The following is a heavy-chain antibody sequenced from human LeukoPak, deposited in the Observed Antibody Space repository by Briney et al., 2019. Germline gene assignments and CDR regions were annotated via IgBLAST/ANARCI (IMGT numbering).Heavy chain of an antibody. CDR3: ARVSGTEDYYDSSGYYSPSY. CDR2: IYSGGST. Sequence: GGSLRLSCAASGFTVSSNYMSWVRQAPGKGLEWVSVIYSGGSTYYADSVKGRFTISRDNSKNTLYLQMNSLRAEDTAVYYCARVSGTEDYYDSSGYYSPSYWGQGTLVTVSS. J-gene: IGHJ4*02. D-gene: IGHD3-22*01. V-gene: IGHV3-66*01. CDR1: GFTVSSNY.